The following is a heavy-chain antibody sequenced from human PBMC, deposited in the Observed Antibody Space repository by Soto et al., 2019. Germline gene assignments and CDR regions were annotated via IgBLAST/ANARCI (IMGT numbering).Heavy chain of an antibody. CDR3: AKGGTHYYGSGSYFYYYGMDV. J-gene: IGHJ6*02. CDR2: ISVGGGGT. CDR1: GFTFSSYA. Sequence: GGSLRLSCAASGFTFSSYAMSWVRQAPGKGLEWVSGISVGGGGTYYADSVKGRFTISRDDSKKTLYLQMDSLRAEDTAVYYCAKGGTHYYGSGSYFYYYGMDVWGQGTTVTVSS. D-gene: IGHD3-10*01. V-gene: IGHV3-23*01.